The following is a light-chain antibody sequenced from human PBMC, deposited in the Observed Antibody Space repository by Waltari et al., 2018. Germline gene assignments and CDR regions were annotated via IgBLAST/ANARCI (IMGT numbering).Light chain of an antibody. CDR3: QQTDTTPWT. CDR1: RTITNS. J-gene: IGKJ1*01. CDR2: AAS. Sequence: DIQMTQSPSSLSASVGDSVTITCRAGRTITNSLNWYQQKSGRSPKLLIYAASSLHSGVPSRFSGNGSGIVFTLTISNLQPEDFATYYCQQTDTTPWTFGQGTRLEIK. V-gene: IGKV1-39*01.